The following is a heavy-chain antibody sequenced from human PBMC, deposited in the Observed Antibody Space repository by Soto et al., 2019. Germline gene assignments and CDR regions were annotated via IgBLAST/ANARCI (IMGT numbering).Heavy chain of an antibody. V-gene: IGHV1-69*01. CDR2: IIPIFGTA. CDR3: ASEVGDCSSISCYSWFDP. Sequence: QVQLVQSGAEVKKPGSSVKVSCKASGGTFSSYAISWVRQAPGQGLEWMGGIIPIFGTANYAQKCQGRVTITADESTSTAYMVLSSLRSEDTAVYYCASEVGDCSSISCYSWFDPWCQGTLLTVSS. J-gene: IGHJ5*02. CDR1: GGTFSSYA. D-gene: IGHD2-2*01.